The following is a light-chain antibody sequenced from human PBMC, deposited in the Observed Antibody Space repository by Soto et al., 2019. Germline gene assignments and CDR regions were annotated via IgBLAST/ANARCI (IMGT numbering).Light chain of an antibody. V-gene: IGLV2-14*01. CDR1: SSDIGRYNY. CDR3: ASYTSTTTLVV. Sequence: QSVLTQPASVSGSPGQSITISCTGTSSDIGRYNYVSWYQQHPGKAPRLVISGVNKRPSGISNRFSGSKSDNTASLTISGLQADDEAIYYCASYTSTTTLVVFGGGTQLTVL. J-gene: IGLJ2*01. CDR2: GVN.